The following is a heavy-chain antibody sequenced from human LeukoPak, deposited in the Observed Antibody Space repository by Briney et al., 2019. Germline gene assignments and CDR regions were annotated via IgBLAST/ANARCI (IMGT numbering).Heavy chain of an antibody. CDR2: ITSDGTNT. CDR1: GFTFNSYW. J-gene: IGHJ4*02. D-gene: IGHD3-22*01. CDR3: ARISYDSSGYFDY. V-gene: IGHV3-74*01. Sequence: GGSLRLSCAASGFTFNSYWMHWVRQDPGKGPVWVSRITSDGTNTNYAESVKGRFTISRDNAKNTLYLQMNSLGAEDTAMYYCARISYDSSGYFDYWGQGTLVTVSS.